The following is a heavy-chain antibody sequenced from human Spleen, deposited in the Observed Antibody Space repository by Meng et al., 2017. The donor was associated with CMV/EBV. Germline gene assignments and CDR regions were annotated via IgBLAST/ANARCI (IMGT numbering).Heavy chain of an antibody. V-gene: IGHV1-8*03. J-gene: IGHJ6*02. CDR3: ARGRQNDFWRGYFYYGMDV. Sequence: ASVKVSCKASGYTFSTSYDITWVRQATGQGLEWMGWMNPNSGNTGYAQVFQGRVTITSNAAISTVYMELSSLRSEDTAVYYCARGRQNDFWRGYFYYGMDVWGQGTTVTVSS. D-gene: IGHD3-3*01. CDR1: GYTFSTSYD. CDR2: MNPNSGNT.